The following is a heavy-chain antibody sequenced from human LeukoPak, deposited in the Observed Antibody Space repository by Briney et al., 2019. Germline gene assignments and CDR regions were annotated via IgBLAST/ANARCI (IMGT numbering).Heavy chain of an antibody. Sequence: GGSLRLSCAASGFTFSIYAMSWVRQAPGKGLEWVSTISGSGGSTYYADSVKGRFTISRDNSKNTLYLQMNSLRAEDTAVYYCAKHLTTYSSSCDYWGQGTLVTVSS. CDR2: ISGSGGST. CDR3: AKHLTTYSSSCDY. V-gene: IGHV3-23*01. CDR1: GFTFSIYA. J-gene: IGHJ4*02. D-gene: IGHD6-13*01.